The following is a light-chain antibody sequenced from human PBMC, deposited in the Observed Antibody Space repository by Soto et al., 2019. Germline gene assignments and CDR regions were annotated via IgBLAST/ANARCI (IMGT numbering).Light chain of an antibody. Sequence: EMVMTQSPATLSLSPGESATLSCRASQSVSSGLAWYQQKPGQAPRLLMYGASIRAAGVPARFSGSGSGTEFALTISSLQSEDFAVYFCHQYNKWPLNTFGQGTKVELK. CDR1: QSVSSG. CDR2: GAS. V-gene: IGKV3-15*01. CDR3: HQYNKWPLNT. J-gene: IGKJ1*01.